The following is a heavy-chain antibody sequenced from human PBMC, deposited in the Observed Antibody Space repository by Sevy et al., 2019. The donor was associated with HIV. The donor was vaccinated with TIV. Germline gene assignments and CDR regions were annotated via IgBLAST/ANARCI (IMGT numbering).Heavy chain of an antibody. D-gene: IGHD1-26*01. CDR3: TRDKGAQSIFDY. CDR1: GFTFGDYA. Sequence: GGSLRLSCTGSGFTFGDYAMSWVRQAPGKGLEWVAFLKHKAYGGTLDYAASGKGRFSISRNDSKSIAHLQMNDLKTEDTAIYYCTRDKGAQSIFDYWGQGALVTVSS. CDR2: LKHKAYGGTL. V-gene: IGHV3-49*04. J-gene: IGHJ4*02.